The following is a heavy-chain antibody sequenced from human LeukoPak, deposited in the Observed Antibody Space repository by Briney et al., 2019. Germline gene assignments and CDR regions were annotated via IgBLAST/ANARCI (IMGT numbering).Heavy chain of an antibody. Sequence: SETLSLTCTVSGGSISGKSCYWAWIRQPPGKGLEWIGSSYYGGNTYYNASLKSRTSISIDASKNQFSLRLNSMTAAGTAVYYCARGAYFDYWGQGTLVTVSS. V-gene: IGHV4-39*07. CDR3: ARGAYFDY. J-gene: IGHJ4*02. CDR1: GGSISGKSCY. CDR2: SYYGGNT.